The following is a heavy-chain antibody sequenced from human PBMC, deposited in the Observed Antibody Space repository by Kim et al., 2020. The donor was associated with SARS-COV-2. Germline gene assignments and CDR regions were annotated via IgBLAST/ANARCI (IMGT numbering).Heavy chain of an antibody. J-gene: IGHJ6*02. D-gene: IGHD4-17*01. Sequence: SETLSLTCTVSGGSISSYYWSWIRQPPGKGLDWIGYIYYSGSTNYNPSLTSRVTISVDTSKNQFSLKLSSVTAADTAVYYCARGPSDYGDYVLYYYGMDVWGQGTTVTVSS. CDR2: IYYSGST. V-gene: IGHV4-59*01. CDR1: GGSISSYY. CDR3: ARGPSDYGDYVLYYYGMDV.